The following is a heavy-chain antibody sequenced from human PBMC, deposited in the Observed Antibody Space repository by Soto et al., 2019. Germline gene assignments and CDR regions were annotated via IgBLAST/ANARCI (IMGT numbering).Heavy chain of an antibody. CDR1: GDSMTTVGYY. CDR2: ISYSGST. CDR3: TRGDY. J-gene: IGHJ4*02. V-gene: IGHV4-31*03. Sequence: QVQLQEPGPGLVKPSQTLSLTCTVSGDSMTTVGYYWTWIRQHPGQGLEWIGFISYSGSTSYSSSLKGRVAISADTSKNQFSLKLNTVTAADTAVYYCTRGDYWGQGTLVAVSS.